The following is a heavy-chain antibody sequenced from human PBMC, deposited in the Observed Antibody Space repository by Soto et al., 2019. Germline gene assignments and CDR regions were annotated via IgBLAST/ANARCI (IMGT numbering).Heavy chain of an antibody. J-gene: IGHJ4*02. CDR3: ARSSDYGDPVGYFDY. CDR1: GYSFTCYW. CDR2: IYPGDSDT. D-gene: IGHD4-17*01. V-gene: IGHV5-51*01. Sequence: GESLKISCKGSGYSFTCYWIGWVRQMPGKGLEWMGIIYPGDSDTRYSPSFQGQVTISADKSISTAYLQWSSLKASDTAMYYCARSSDYGDPVGYFDYWGQGTLVTVSS.